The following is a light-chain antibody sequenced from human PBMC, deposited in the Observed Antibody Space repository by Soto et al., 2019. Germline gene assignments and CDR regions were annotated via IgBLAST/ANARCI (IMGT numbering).Light chain of an antibody. CDR3: ATWDDSLSGWV. Sequence: QSVLTQPPSPSGTPGQRVTISCSGSSSNIERNYVYWYQQLPGTAPKLLIFRDNQRPSGVPDRFSGSKSGTSASLAISGLRSEDEADCFCATWDDSLSGWVFGGGTKVTVL. J-gene: IGLJ3*02. CDR2: RDN. CDR1: SSNIERNY. V-gene: IGLV1-47*01.